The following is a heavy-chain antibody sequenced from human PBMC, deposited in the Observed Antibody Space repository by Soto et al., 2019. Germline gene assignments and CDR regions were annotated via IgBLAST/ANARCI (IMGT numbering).Heavy chain of an antibody. J-gene: IGHJ4*02. D-gene: IGHD3-3*01. Sequence: PSDTLSLTCTVSGGSIGIYHWSWIRQSPGKGLEWIGYTSNSAPTIYNPSLKSRVTISADTSKNQFSLRLSSVTAADTAVYFCARLFRDVYNAVEYWGQGALVTVS. V-gene: IGHV4-59*08. CDR2: TSNSAPT. CDR1: GGSIGIYH. CDR3: ARLFRDVYNAVEY.